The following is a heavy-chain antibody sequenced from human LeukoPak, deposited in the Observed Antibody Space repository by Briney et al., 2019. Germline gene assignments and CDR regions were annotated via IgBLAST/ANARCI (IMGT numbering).Heavy chain of an antibody. CDR1: GGTFSSYA. CDR3: ARETGYNWNDEGYFDY. CDR2: IIPIFGTA. D-gene: IGHD1-1*01. V-gene: IGHV1-69*13. J-gene: IGHJ4*02. Sequence: GASVKVSCKASGGTFSSYAISWVRQAPGQGLEWMGGIIPIFGTANYAHKFQGRVTITADESTSTAYMELSSLRSEDTAVYYCARETGYNWNDEGYFDYWGQGTLVTVSS.